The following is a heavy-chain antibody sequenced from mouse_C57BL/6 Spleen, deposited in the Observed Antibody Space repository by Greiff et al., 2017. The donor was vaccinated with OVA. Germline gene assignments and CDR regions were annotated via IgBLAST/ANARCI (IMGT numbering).Heavy chain of an antibody. Sequence: VQLQQSGPELVKPGASVKISCKASGYTFTDYYMNWVKQSHGKSLEWIGDINPNNGGTSYNQKFKGKATLTVDKSSSTAYMELRSLTSEDSAVYYGARYGITTVVATDYWGQGTTLTVSS. CDR3: ARYGITTVVATDY. CDR1: GYTFTDYY. V-gene: IGHV1-26*01. J-gene: IGHJ2*01. CDR2: INPNNGGT. D-gene: IGHD1-1*01.